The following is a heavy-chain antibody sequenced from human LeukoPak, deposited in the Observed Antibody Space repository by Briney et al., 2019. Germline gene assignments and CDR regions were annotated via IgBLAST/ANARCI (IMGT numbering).Heavy chain of an antibody. Sequence: ASVKVSCKASGYTFTGYYMHWVRQAPGQGLEWMGWINPNSGGTTYAQKFQGRVTMTRDTSISTAYMELSRLRSDDTAVYYCARGGRAVVVPAAKNWFDPWGQGTLVTVSS. CDR1: GYTFTGYY. J-gene: IGHJ5*02. D-gene: IGHD2-2*01. CDR2: INPNSGGT. CDR3: ARGGRAVVVPAAKNWFDP. V-gene: IGHV1-2*02.